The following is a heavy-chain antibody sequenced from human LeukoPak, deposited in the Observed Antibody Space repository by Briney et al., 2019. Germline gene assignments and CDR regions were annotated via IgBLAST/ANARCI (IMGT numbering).Heavy chain of an antibody. V-gene: IGHV4-4*09. J-gene: IGHJ4*02. CDR2: INTKGET. D-gene: IGHD2-21*01. CDR1: GVSMSAYQ. Sequence: SETLSLTCTVSGVSMSAYQWSWVRQSPEKGLEWIGCINTKGETNPPLKSRVTTSVDTSKSQFSLRLTSVTAADTAVYYCATSNDAKIAPFDHWGQGAPVTVSS. CDR3: ATSNDAKIAPFDH.